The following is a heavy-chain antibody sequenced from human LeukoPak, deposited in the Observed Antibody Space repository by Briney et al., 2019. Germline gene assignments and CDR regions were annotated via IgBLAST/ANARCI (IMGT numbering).Heavy chain of an antibody. CDR2: IYYSVGS. V-gene: IGHV4-31*02. CDR1: GGSICGGGYS. J-gene: IGHJ4*02. Sequence: SETLSLTSTVSGGSICGGGYSWSSTRHHPGKGRECIGYIYYSVGSYYNPSLRTRATTPADTSKNEFALKITPVTAADTGVYYCAGVVVDGDTYYFDYWGEGALVTVSS. D-gene: IGHD2-15*01. CDR3: AGVVVDGDTYYFDY.